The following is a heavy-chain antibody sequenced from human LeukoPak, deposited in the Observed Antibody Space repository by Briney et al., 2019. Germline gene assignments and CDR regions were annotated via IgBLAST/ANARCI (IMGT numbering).Heavy chain of an antibody. J-gene: IGHJ5*02. CDR2: INHSGST. D-gene: IGHD2-21*01. V-gene: IGHV4-34*01. CDR3: ARGRPWHINWFDP. Sequence: PSETLSLTCAVYGGSFSGYYWSWIRRPPGKGLEWIGEINHSGSTNYNPSLKSRVTISVDTSKNQFSLKLSSVTAADTAVYYCARGRPWHINWFDPWGQGTLVTVSS. CDR1: GGSFSGYY.